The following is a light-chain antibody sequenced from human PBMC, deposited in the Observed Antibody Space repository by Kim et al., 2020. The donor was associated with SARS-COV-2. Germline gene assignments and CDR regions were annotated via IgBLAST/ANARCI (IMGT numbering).Light chain of an antibody. V-gene: IGLV2-14*03. CDR1: SSDVGSYNC. Sequence: QSITHSCAGTSSDVGSYNCVTWYQQHPGKAPKLMIYAVSNRPSGVSTRFSGSKSGNTASLTISGLQAEDEADYYCSSYTRSSTNYVFGTGTKVTVL. CDR3: SSYTRSSTNYV. J-gene: IGLJ1*01. CDR2: AVS.